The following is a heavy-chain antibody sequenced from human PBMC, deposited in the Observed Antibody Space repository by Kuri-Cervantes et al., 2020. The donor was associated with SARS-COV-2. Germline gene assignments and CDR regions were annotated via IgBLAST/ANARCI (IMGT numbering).Heavy chain of an antibody. CDR2: IIPIFGTA. CDR1: GGTFSSYA. Sequence: SVKVSCKASGGTFSSYAISWVRQAPGQGLEWMGGIIPIFGTANYAQKFQGRVTITTDESTSTAYMELSCLRSEDTAVYYCARENPPLDYYYYMDVWGKGTTVTVSS. V-gene: IGHV1-69*05. CDR3: ARENPPLDYYYYMDV. J-gene: IGHJ6*03. D-gene: IGHD1-14*01.